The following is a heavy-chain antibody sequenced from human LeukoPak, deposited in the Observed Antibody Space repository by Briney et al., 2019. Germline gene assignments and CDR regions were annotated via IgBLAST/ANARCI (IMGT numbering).Heavy chain of an antibody. V-gene: IGHV3-23*01. J-gene: IGHJ4*02. CDR3: AKDRSSSWYVLHGLDY. Sequence: GGSLRLSCAASGFAFSSYAMSWVRQAPGKGLEWVSAISGSGGSTYYADSVKGRFTISRDNSKNTLYLQMNSLRAEDTAVYYCAKDRSSSWYVLHGLDYWGQGTLVTVSS. CDR1: GFAFSSYA. D-gene: IGHD6-13*01. CDR2: ISGSGGST.